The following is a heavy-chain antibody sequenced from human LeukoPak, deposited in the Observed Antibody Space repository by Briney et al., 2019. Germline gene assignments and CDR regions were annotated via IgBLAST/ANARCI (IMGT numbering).Heavy chain of an antibody. Sequence: GGSLRLSCEASGFTFSSYGMHWVRQAPGKGLEWVAVIWYDGSNKYYADSVKGRFTISRDNSKNTLYLQMNSLRAEDTAVYYCAKDQEWELLYYFDYWGQGTLVTVSS. D-gene: IGHD1-26*01. J-gene: IGHJ4*02. V-gene: IGHV3-33*06. CDR2: IWYDGSNK. CDR1: GFTFSSYG. CDR3: AKDQEWELLYYFDY.